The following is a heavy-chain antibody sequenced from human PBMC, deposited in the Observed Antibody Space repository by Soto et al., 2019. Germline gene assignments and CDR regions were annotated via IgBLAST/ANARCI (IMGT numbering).Heavy chain of an antibody. V-gene: IGHV1-69*13. CDR2: IIPIFGTA. D-gene: IGHD2-2*01. CDR3: ARDLRRLPTSSYWYFDF. Sequence: SVKVSCKASGGTFSSYAISWVRQAPGQGLEWMGGIIPIFGTANYAQKFQGRVTITADESTSTAYMELSSLRSEDTAVYYCARDLRRLPTSSYWYFDFSGRGTLVTVSS. CDR1: GGTFSSYA. J-gene: IGHJ2*01.